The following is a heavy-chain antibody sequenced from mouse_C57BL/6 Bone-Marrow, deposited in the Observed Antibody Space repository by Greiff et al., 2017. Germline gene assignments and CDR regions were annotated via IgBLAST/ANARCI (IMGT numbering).Heavy chain of an antibody. CDR2: IDPSDSYT. CDR3: ARAILINTVVATDYAMDY. D-gene: IGHD1-1*01. V-gene: IGHV1-69*01. J-gene: IGHJ4*01. Sequence: QVQLQQPGAELVMPGASVKLSCKASGYTFTSSWMHWVKQRPGQGLEWIGEIDPSDSYTNYNQKFKGKSTLTVDKSSSTAYMQLSSLTSQDSAVYYCARAILINTVVATDYAMDYWGQGTSVTVSA. CDR1: GYTFTSSW.